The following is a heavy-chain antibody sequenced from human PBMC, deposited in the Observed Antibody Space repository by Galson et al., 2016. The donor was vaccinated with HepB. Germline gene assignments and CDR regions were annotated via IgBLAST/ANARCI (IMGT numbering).Heavy chain of an antibody. J-gene: IGHJ5*02. D-gene: IGHD4-17*01. Sequence: QSGAEVTKSGESLRISCQGSGYTFSTYWIAWVRQMPGRGLEWMGSIYPGDSDTRYSPSFQGLVTISADKSITTAYLQWRNLRASDTAIYYCATSPNHDGDYVCWFDPWGPGTRVIVSS. CDR3: ATSPNHDGDYVCWFDP. CDR2: IYPGDSDT. CDR1: GYTFSTYW. V-gene: IGHV5-51*01.